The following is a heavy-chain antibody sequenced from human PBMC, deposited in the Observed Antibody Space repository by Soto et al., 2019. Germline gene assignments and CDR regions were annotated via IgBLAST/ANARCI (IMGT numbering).Heavy chain of an antibody. CDR2: LNSDGSSI. Sequence: EVQLVESGGGLFPPGGSLRLSCEASGFTFSSHGLNWVRQAPGKGLVWVSRLNSDGSSINYADSVRGRFTISRDNAKNTLYLQVNILRAEDTAVYYCARGGLYKYYFDYWGQGTLVTVSS. CDR3: ARGGLYKYYFDY. D-gene: IGHD1-20*01. J-gene: IGHJ4*02. CDR1: GFTFSSHG. V-gene: IGHV3-74*01.